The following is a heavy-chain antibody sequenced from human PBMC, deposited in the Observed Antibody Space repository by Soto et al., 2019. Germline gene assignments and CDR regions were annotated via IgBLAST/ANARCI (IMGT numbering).Heavy chain of an antibody. CDR1: GFTFSTYW. D-gene: IGHD3-10*01. V-gene: IGHV3-74*01. CDR3: ARERVTYGLNFFDD. Sequence: EVQLVESGGGLVQPGGSLRLSCSASGFTFSTYWMHWVRQAPGKGLVWVTRINTDGSTTTYADSVKSRFTISRDNAKNTLYLQMTSLRAEDTAVYYCARERVTYGLNFFDDWGQGTLVTVSS. CDR2: INTDGSTT. J-gene: IGHJ4*02.